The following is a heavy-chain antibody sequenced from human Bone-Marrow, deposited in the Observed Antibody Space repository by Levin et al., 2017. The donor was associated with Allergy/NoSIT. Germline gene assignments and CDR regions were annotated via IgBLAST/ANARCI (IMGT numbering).Heavy chain of an antibody. J-gene: IGHJ6*02. D-gene: IGHD1-7*01. CDR2: INPNSGGT. V-gene: IGHV1-2*02. Sequence: ASVKVSCKASGYTFTGYYMHWVRQAPGQGLEWMGWINPNSGGTNYAQKFQGRVTMTRDTSISTAYMELSRLRSDDTAVYYCAREITGTTGDATYYYYYYGMDVWGQGTTVTVSS. CDR1: GYTFTGYY. CDR3: AREITGTTGDATYYYYYYGMDV.